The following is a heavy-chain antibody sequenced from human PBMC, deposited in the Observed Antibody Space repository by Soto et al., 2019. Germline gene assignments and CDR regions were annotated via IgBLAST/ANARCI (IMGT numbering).Heavy chain of an antibody. CDR2: ISYDGSNK. D-gene: IGHD5-12*01. J-gene: IGHJ6*02. CDR3: AKTIVATMKIYYYYGMDV. Sequence: GGSLRLSCAASGFTFSSYGMHWVRQAPGKGLEWVAVISYDGSNKYYADSVKGRFTISRDNSKNTLYLQMNSLRAEDTAVYYCAKTIVATMKIYYYYGMDVWGQGTTVTVSS. V-gene: IGHV3-30*18. CDR1: GFTFSSYG.